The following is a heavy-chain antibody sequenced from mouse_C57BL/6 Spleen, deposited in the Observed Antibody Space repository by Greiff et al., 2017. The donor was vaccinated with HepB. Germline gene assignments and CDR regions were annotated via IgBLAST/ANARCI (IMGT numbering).Heavy chain of an antibody. D-gene: IGHD3-3*01. Sequence: EVNVVESGGGLVQPKGSLKLSCAASGFSFNTYAMNWVRQAPGKGLEWVARIRSKSNNYATYYADSVKDRFTISRDDSESMLYLQMNNLKTEDTAMYYCVRQRDHYAMDYWGQGTSVTVSS. CDR2: IRSKSNNYAT. CDR3: VRQRDHYAMDY. CDR1: GFSFNTYA. J-gene: IGHJ4*01. V-gene: IGHV10-1*01.